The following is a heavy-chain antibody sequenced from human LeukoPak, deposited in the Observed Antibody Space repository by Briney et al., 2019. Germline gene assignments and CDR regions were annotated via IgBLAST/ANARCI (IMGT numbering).Heavy chain of an antibody. J-gene: IGHJ4*02. D-gene: IGHD6-19*01. CDR3: ARDYSSGFLDY. Sequence: PGGSLRLSCAASGFTFSNAWMSWVRQAPGKGLEWVSYISSSGSTIYYADSVKGRFTISRDNAKNSLYLQMNSLRAEDTAVYYCARDYSSGFLDYWGQGTLVTVSS. V-gene: IGHV3-11*04. CDR1: GFTFSNAW. CDR2: ISSSGSTI.